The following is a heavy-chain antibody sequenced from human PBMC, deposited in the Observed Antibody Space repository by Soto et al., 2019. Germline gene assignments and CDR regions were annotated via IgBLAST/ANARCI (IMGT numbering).Heavy chain of an antibody. CDR3: ARGGSITTFITSVFDP. V-gene: IGHV4-38-2*01. CDR1: GYSISSGYY. D-gene: IGHD1-20*01. Sequence: PSETLSLTCAVSGYSISSGYYWGWIRQPPGKGLEWIGSIYHSGSTYYNPSLKSRVTISVDPSKNQFSLKLSSVTAADTAVYYCARGGSITTFITSVFDPWGQGTLITVS. J-gene: IGHJ5*02. CDR2: IYHSGST.